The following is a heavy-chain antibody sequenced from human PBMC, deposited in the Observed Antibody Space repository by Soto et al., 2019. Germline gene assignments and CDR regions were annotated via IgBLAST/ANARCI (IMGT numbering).Heavy chain of an antibody. V-gene: IGHV3-33*01. Sequence: PGGSLRLSCAASGFTFSSYGMHWVRQAPGKGLEWVAVIWYDGSNKYYADSVKGRFTISRDNSKNTLYLQMNSLRAEDTAVYYCARDRGYYDSSGYAIDYWGQGTLVTVSS. CDR1: GFTFSSYG. D-gene: IGHD3-22*01. J-gene: IGHJ4*02. CDR3: ARDRGYYDSSGYAIDY. CDR2: IWYDGSNK.